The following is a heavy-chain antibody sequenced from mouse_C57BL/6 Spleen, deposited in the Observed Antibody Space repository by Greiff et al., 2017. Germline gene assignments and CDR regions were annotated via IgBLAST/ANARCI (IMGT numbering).Heavy chain of an antibody. CDR2: IYPRSGNT. J-gene: IGHJ3*01. CDR1: GYTFTSYG. D-gene: IGHD2-4*01. CDR3: ARNDYDRRAWFAY. Sequence: QVQLQQSGAELARPGASVKLSCKASGYTFTSYGISWVKQRTGQGLEWIGEIYPRSGNTYYNEKFKGKATLTADKSSSTAYMELRSLTSEDSAVYFCARNDYDRRAWFAYWGQGTLVTVSA. V-gene: IGHV1-81*01.